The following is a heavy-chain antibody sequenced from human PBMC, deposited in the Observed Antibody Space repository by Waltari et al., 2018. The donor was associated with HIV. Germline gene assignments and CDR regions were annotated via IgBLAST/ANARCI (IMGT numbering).Heavy chain of an antibody. J-gene: IGHJ6*02. D-gene: IGHD1-26*01. Sequence: QVQLVHSGAEVKKHGSSVKVSCKASGGTFSSYALSRVRPATGPGLAWMRGIIPSFGTANYAQKFQGRGTITADKSTSTAYMELSSLRSEDTAVYYCAGGGVGATLYYYYYGMDVWGQGTTVTVSS. CDR2: IIPSFGTA. V-gene: IGHV1-69*06. CDR1: GGTFSSYA. CDR3: AGGGVGATLYYYYYGMDV.